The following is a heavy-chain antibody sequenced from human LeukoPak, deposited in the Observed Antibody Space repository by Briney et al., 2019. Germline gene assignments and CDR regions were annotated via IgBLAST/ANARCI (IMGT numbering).Heavy chain of an antibody. J-gene: IGHJ5*02. CDR2: IYYSGST. CDR3: ARVRCSSTSCYMVAGWFDP. Sequence: SETLSLTCTVSGGSISSYYWSWIRQPPGKGLEWIGYIYYSGSTNYNPSLKSRVTISVDTSKNQFSLKLSSVTAADTAVYYCARVRCSSTSCYMVAGWFDPWGQGTLVTVSS. CDR1: GGSISSYY. V-gene: IGHV4-59*01. D-gene: IGHD2-2*02.